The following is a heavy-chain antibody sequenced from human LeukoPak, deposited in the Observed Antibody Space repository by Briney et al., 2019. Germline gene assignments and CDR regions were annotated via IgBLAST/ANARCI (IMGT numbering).Heavy chain of an antibody. V-gene: IGHV1-2*02. CDR2: INPSSGGT. D-gene: IGHD3-10*01. Sequence: GASVKVSCKASGYTFTSYYMHWVRQAPGQGLEWMGWINPSSGGTNYAQKFQGRVTMTRDTSISTAYMELSRLRSDDTAVYYCARPYYGSGSLYYGMDVWGQGTTVTVSS. CDR1: GYTFTSYY. J-gene: IGHJ6*02. CDR3: ARPYYGSGSLYYGMDV.